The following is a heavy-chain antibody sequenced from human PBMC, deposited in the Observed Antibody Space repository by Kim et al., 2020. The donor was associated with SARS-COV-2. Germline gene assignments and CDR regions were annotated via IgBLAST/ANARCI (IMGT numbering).Heavy chain of an antibody. CDR2: MNGDGSRT. CDR3: ARGMFRSGLDV. J-gene: IGHJ6*02. CDR1: GFTFRPYW. V-gene: IGHV3-74*01. D-gene: IGHD3-10*02. Sequence: GGSLRLSCAASGFTFRPYWINWVRQAPGKGLVWVSRMNGDGSRTNYADSVEGRFTMSRDNAENTVYLEMNSLRGEDTAVYYCARGMFRSGLDVWGQGTTVTVSS.